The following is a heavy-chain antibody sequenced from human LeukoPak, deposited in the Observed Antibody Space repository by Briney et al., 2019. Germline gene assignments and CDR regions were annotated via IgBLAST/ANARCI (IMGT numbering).Heavy chain of an antibody. J-gene: IGHJ4*02. Sequence: GGSLRLSCAASGFTFTDYGFHWVRQAPGKGLEWGAVISYDGLRQTYVDSVKGRFNISRDTSKSTVSLQMGRLGTEDTATYYCAHDARPYRSYKYGAFDFWGQGTRVTVSS. CDR1: GFTFTDYG. CDR2: ISYDGLRQ. V-gene: IGHV3-30*18. CDR3: AHDARPYRSYKYGAFDF. D-gene: IGHD3-16*02.